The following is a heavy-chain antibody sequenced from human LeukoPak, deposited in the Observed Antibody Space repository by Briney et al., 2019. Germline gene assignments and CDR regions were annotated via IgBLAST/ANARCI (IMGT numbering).Heavy chain of an antibody. D-gene: IGHD5-18*01. V-gene: IGHV4-34*01. CDR2: INHSGST. J-gene: IGHJ4*02. CDR1: GGSFSGYY. Sequence: SETLSLTCAVYGGSFSGYYWSWIRQPPGKGLEWNGEINHSGSTNYNPSLKSRVTISVHTSKHQFSLKLSSVTAADTAVYYCARRQLWLRTGFDYWGQGTLVTVSS. CDR3: ARRQLWLRTGFDY.